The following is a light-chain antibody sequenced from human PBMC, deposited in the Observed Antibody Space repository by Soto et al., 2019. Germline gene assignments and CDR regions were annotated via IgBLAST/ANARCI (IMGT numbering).Light chain of an antibody. J-gene: IGKJ1*01. CDR3: QQYGSSPRLT. CDR2: GAS. Sequence: EIVLTQSPGTLSLSPGERATLSCRASQSVSSSYLAWYQQKPGQAPRLLIYGASSRATGIPDRFSGGGSGTDFTLTISRLEPEDFAVYYCQQYGSSPRLTFGQGTKVEIK. V-gene: IGKV3-20*01. CDR1: QSVSSSY.